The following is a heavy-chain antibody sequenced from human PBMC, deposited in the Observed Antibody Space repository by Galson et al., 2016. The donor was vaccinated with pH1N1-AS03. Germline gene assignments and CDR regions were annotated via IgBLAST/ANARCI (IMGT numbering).Heavy chain of an antibody. Sequence: LEWIGSISFRGSSYYNPSLKSRVRISIDESNNQFSLDLNSVTAADTAMYYCARNGVLTGYHATGRERVDYWGQGTLVTVSS. J-gene: IGHJ4*02. CDR2: ISFRGSS. CDR3: ARNGVLTGYHATGRERVDY. V-gene: IGHV4-39*07. D-gene: IGHD3-9*01.